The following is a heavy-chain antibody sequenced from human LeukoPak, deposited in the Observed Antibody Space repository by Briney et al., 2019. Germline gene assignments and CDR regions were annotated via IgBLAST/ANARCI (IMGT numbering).Heavy chain of an antibody. J-gene: IGHJ4*02. CDR3: ATAPITMVRGVLDY. V-gene: IGHV1-2*02. Sequence: ASVKVSCKASGYTFTGYYMHWVRQAPGQGLEWMGWINPNSGGTNYAQKFQGRVTMTRDTSISTAYMELSRLRSDDTAVYYRATAPITMVRGVLDYWGQGTLVTVSS. D-gene: IGHD3-10*01. CDR2: INPNSGGT. CDR1: GYTFTGYY.